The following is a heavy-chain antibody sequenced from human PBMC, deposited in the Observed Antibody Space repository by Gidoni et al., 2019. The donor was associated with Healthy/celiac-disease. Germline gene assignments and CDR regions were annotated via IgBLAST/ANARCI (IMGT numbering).Heavy chain of an antibody. CDR2: ISSSSSYI. Sequence: EVQLVESGGGLVKPGGSLRLSCAASGFPFSSYSMNWVRQAPGKGLEWVSSISSSSSYIYYADSVKGRFTISRDNAKNSLYLQMNSLRAEDTAVYYCARGAARTPKGFDPWGQGTLVTVSS. CDR3: ARGAARTPKGFDP. V-gene: IGHV3-21*01. D-gene: IGHD6-6*01. CDR1: GFPFSSYS. J-gene: IGHJ5*02.